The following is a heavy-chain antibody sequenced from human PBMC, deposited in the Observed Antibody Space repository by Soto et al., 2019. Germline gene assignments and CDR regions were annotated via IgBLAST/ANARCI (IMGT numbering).Heavy chain of an antibody. CDR2: ISYDGSNK. V-gene: IGHV3-30*18. J-gene: IGHJ6*02. Sequence: GGALRLSCAASGFTFSSYVMHGVRQAPGKGLEWVAVISYDGSNKYYADSVKGRFTISRDNSKNTLYLQMNSLRAEDTAVYYCAKDRVGYCSGGSCSGDPYYYGMDVWGQGTTVTVSS. D-gene: IGHD2-15*01. CDR3: AKDRVGYCSGGSCSGDPYYYGMDV. CDR1: GFTFSSYV.